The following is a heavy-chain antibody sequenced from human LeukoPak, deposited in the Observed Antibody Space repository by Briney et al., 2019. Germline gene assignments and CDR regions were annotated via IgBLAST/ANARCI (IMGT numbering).Heavy chain of an antibody. D-gene: IGHD3-10*01. Sequence: PGKSLRLSCAASGFTFSGYGMHWVRQAPGKGLEWVTVIWSDGSNKYYADSVKGQFTISRDNSKNTLYLQMNSLRAEDTAVYYCARDLDRVVRGVTLYYWGQGTLVTVSS. CDR1: GFTFSGYG. J-gene: IGHJ4*02. CDR3: ARDLDRVVRGVTLYY. CDR2: IWSDGSNK. V-gene: IGHV3-33*01.